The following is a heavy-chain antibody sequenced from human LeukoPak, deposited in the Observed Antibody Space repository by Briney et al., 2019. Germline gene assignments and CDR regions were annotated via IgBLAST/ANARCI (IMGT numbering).Heavy chain of an antibody. CDR2: ISSSSSYI. CDR1: GFTFSSYA. CDR3: ARTYYDFWTSDC. Sequence: PGGSLRLSCAASGFTFSSYAMSWVRQAPGKGLEWVSSISSSSSYIYYADSVKGRFTISRDNAKNSLYLQMNSLRAEDTAVYYCARTYYDFWTSDCWGQGTLVTVSS. J-gene: IGHJ4*02. V-gene: IGHV3-21*01. D-gene: IGHD3-3*01.